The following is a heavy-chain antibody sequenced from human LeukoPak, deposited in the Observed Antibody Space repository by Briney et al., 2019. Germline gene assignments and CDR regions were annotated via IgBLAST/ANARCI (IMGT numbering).Heavy chain of an antibody. D-gene: IGHD6-19*01. CDR3: ARVTSSSGWFVDY. J-gene: IGHJ4*02. Sequence: SQTLSLTCALSGDSVSSSSAAWNWIRQSPWRGLEWLGRTYYRSKWYIDYVVSVKSRISITPDTSKNQFSLQLNSVTPEGTAVYYCARVTSSSGWFVDYWGQGTLVTVSS. CDR2: TYYRSKWYI. CDR1: GDSVSSSSAA. V-gene: IGHV6-1*01.